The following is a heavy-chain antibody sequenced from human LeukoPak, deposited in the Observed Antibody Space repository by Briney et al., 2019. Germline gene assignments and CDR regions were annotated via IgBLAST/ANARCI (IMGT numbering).Heavy chain of an antibody. J-gene: IGHJ4*02. CDR2: INHGGST. Sequence: PSETLSLTCAVYGGSFSGYDWSWIRQPPGKGLEWIGEINHGGSTNYNPSLKSRVTISVDTYTNQFSLKLSSVTAADTAVYYRARRAIRYFSRGVGREPFDYWGQGTLVTVSS. V-gene: IGHV4-34*01. CDR3: ARRAIRYFSRGVGREPFDY. D-gene: IGHD3-9*01. CDR1: GGSFSGYD.